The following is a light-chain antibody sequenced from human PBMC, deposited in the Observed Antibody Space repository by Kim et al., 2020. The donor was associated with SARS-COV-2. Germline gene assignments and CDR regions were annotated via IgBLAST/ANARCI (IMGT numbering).Light chain of an antibody. Sequence: ASVGDRVTSTCRASQGLSSNLAWYQHKPGKAPKLLIYTASTLQSGVPSRFSGSESGTDFTLTISSLQPEDFATYYCQQVKSYPITFGQGTRLEIK. CDR1: QGLSSN. CDR2: TAS. V-gene: IGKV1-9*01. J-gene: IGKJ5*01. CDR3: QQVKSYPIT.